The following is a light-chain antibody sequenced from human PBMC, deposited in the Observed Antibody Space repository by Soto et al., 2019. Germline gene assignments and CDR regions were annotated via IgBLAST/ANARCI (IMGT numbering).Light chain of an antibody. CDR2: GAS. J-gene: IGKJ5*01. CDR1: QSVSIN. V-gene: IGKV3-15*01. Sequence: EIVMTQSPATLSVYPGERATPSCRASQSVSINLAWYQQKPGQAPRLLIYGASTRATGIPDRFSGSGSGTDFTLTISRLQSEDFAIYYCQKYNNWPLITFGQGTRLEIK. CDR3: QKYNNWPLIT.